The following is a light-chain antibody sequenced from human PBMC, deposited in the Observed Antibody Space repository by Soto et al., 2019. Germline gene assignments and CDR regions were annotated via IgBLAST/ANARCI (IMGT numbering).Light chain of an antibody. CDR2: AAS. CDR3: HQANSFPYP. Sequence: DIQMTQSPSSVSASVGDRVTITCRASQGIGSWLAWYQQKPGKAPKLLIYAASTLQGAVPSRFSGRGSGTDFTLTISSLHPEDFATYYCHQANSFPYPFGQGTKVHIK. J-gene: IGKJ2*01. V-gene: IGKV1D-12*01. CDR1: QGIGSW.